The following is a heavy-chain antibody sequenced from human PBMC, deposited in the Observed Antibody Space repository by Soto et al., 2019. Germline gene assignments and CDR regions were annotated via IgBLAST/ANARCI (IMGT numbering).Heavy chain of an antibody. CDR3: TRVHGDPV. Sequence: GGSLRLSCAASGFTFSNYAMNWVRQAPGKGPEWVSGISAGRSTYYADSVKGRFTISRDNSKSTLFLQMDSLRAEDTALYYCTRVHGDPVWGKGTTVTVPS. J-gene: IGHJ6*04. CDR2: ISAGRST. D-gene: IGHD4-17*01. CDR1: GFTFSNYA. V-gene: IGHV3-23*01.